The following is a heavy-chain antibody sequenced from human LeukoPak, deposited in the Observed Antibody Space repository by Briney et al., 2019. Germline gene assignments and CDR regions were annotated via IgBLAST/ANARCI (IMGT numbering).Heavy chain of an antibody. CDR3: ARDPCSSTSCYVNYYYYGMDV. V-gene: IGHV1-18*01. Sequence: GASVKVSCKASGYTFTSYAMHWVRQAPGQRLEWMGWISAYNGNTNYAQKLQGRVTMTTDTSTSTAYMELRSLRSDDTAVYYCARDPCSSTSCYVNYYYYGMDVWGQGTTVTVSS. CDR2: ISAYNGNT. D-gene: IGHD2-2*01. J-gene: IGHJ6*02. CDR1: GYTFTSYA.